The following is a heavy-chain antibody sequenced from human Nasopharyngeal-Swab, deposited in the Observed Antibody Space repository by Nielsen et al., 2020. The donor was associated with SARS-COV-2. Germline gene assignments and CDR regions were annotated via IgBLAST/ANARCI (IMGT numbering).Heavy chain of an antibody. J-gene: IGHJ3*01. D-gene: IGHD6-13*01. CDR2: IRTKPNSYEK. Sequence: GESLKISCVASGFSFSDSGIHWVRQGFGKGLEWVGRIRTKPNSYEKTYAASVKGRFTISRDDSKNTAYLQMDSLKTDDTAIYYCTKTPAYSSSWWDAFDVWGQGTMVTVSS. CDR3: TKTPAYSSSWWDAFDV. CDR1: GFSFSDSG. V-gene: IGHV3-73*01.